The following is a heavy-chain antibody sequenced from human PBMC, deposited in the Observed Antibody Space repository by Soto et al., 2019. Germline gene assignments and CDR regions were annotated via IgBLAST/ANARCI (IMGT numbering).Heavy chain of an antibody. CDR2: ISYDGSNK. Sequence: GGSLRLSCAASGFTFSSYGMHWVRQAPGKGLEWVAVISYDGSNKYYADSVKGRFTISRDNSKNTLYLQMNSLRAEDTAVYYCAKDRLAALLDYWGQGTLVTVSS. CDR3: AKDRLAALLDY. V-gene: IGHV3-30*18. CDR1: GFTFSSYG. D-gene: IGHD6-6*01. J-gene: IGHJ4*02.